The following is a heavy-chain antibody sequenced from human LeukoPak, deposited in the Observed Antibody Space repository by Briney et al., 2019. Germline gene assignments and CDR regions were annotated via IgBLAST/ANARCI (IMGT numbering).Heavy chain of an antibody. CDR2: IKQDGSEK. CDR3: ARDTYDSSGYYAHLDY. CDR1: GFTFSSYW. Sequence: GGSLRLSCAASGFTFSSYWMSWVRQAPGKGLEWVAKIKQDGSEKYYVDSVKGRFTISRDNAKNSLYLQMSSLRAEDTAVYYCARDTYDSSGYYAHLDYWGQGTLVTVSS. V-gene: IGHV3-7*01. J-gene: IGHJ4*02. D-gene: IGHD3-22*01.